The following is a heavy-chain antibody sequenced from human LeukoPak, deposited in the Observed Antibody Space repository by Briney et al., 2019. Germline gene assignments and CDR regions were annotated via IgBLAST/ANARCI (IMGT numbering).Heavy chain of an antibody. Sequence: SETLSLTCTVSGGSISSGGYYWSWIRQHPGKGLEWIGYIYYSGSTYYNPSLKSRVTISVDTSKNQFSLKLSSVTAADTAVYYCARGSHAAGMYYFDYRGQGTLVTVSS. CDR2: IYYSGST. CDR3: ARGSHAAGMYYFDY. CDR1: GGSISSGGYY. V-gene: IGHV4-31*03. J-gene: IGHJ4*02. D-gene: IGHD6-13*01.